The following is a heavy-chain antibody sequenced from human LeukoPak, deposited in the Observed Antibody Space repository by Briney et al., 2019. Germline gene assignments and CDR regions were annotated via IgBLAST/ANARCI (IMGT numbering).Heavy chain of an antibody. Sequence: ASVKVSCKASGYTFTGYYMHWARQAPGQGLEWMGWINPNSGGTNYAQKFQGRVTMTRDTSISTAYMELSRLRSDDTAVYYCARRYGDYDPSYYYYGMDAWGQGTTVTVSS. CDR1: GYTFTGYY. D-gene: IGHD4-17*01. V-gene: IGHV1-2*02. CDR3: ARRYGDYDPSYYYYGMDA. J-gene: IGHJ6*02. CDR2: INPNSGGT.